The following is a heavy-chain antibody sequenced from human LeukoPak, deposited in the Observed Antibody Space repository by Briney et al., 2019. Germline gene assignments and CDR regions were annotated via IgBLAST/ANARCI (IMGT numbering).Heavy chain of an antibody. V-gene: IGHV4-30-4*01. D-gene: IGHD6-13*01. J-gene: IGHJ4*02. Sequence: SETLSLTCTVSGGSISSGDYYWSWIRQPPGKGLEWIGYIYYSGSTYYYPSLKSRVTISVDTSKNQFSLKLSSVTAADTAVYYCARELAIAAADYWGQGTLVTVSS. CDR2: IYYSGST. CDR1: GGSISSGDYY. CDR3: ARELAIAAADY.